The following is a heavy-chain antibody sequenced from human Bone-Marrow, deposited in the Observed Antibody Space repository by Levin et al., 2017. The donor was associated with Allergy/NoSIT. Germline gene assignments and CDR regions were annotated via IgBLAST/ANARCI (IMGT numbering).Heavy chain of an antibody. J-gene: IGHJ6*02. Sequence: GESLKISCAASGFKVNDYVMHWVRQAPGKGLEWVAMILDDASQIYYANSVKGRFTISRDSSQNTLSLEMNSLRPDDTALYFCARDVGGNYYYYYYAMDVWGQGTTVTVTS. CDR3: ARDVGGNYYYYYYAMDV. CDR2: ILDDASQI. CDR1: GFKVNDYV. V-gene: IGHV3-30*14. D-gene: IGHD4-23*01.